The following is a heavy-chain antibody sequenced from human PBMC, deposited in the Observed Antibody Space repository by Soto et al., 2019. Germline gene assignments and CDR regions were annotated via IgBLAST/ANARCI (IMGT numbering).Heavy chain of an antibody. J-gene: IGHJ4*02. Sequence: SVKVSCKASGGTFSSYAISWVRQAPGQGLEWMGGIIPIFGTANYAQKFQGRVTITADESTSTAYMELSSLRSEDTAVYYCAMDYTCSSTSCYTARVDYWGQGTLVTVSS. CDR1: GGTFSSYA. V-gene: IGHV1-69*13. CDR3: AMDYTCSSTSCYTARVDY. CDR2: IIPIFGTA. D-gene: IGHD2-2*02.